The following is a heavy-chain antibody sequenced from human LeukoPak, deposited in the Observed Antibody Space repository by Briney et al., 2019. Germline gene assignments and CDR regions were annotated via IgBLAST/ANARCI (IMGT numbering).Heavy chain of an antibody. Sequence: ASVKVSCKASGYTFTSYGISWVRQAPGQGLERMGWISAYNGNTNYAQKLQGRVTMTTDTSTSTAYMELRSLRSDDTAVYYCAMGRWELYQFDYWGQGTLVTVSS. J-gene: IGHJ4*02. D-gene: IGHD1-26*01. CDR1: GYTFTSYG. CDR3: AMGRWELYQFDY. CDR2: ISAYNGNT. V-gene: IGHV1-18*01.